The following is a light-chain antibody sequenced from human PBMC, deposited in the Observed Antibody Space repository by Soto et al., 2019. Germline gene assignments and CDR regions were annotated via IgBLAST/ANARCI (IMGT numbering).Light chain of an antibody. CDR1: SSDVGAYNY. V-gene: IGLV2-14*01. CDR3: SSYTSSSTLYV. J-gene: IGLJ1*01. Sequence: QSALAQPASVSGSPGQSITISCTGTSSDVGAYNYVCWHQQHPGKAPKLMIYEVSNRPSGVSNRFSGSKSGNTASLTISGLQTEDEADYYCSSYTSSSTLYVFGTGTKVTVL. CDR2: EVS.